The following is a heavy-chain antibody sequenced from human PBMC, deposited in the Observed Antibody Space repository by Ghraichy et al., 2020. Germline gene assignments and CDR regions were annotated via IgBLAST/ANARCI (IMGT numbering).Heavy chain of an antibody. CDR1: GFNFRDHG. V-gene: IGHV3-20*04. Sequence: GGSLRLSCVASGFNFRDHGMGWVRQGPGKGLEWVSGINKNADSTNYADSVKGRFTISRDNAKNALYLQMHSLRADDTALYFCARRYTGTYYYLFDYWGQGT. CDR3: ARRYTGTYYYLFDY. D-gene: IGHD3-22*01. CDR2: INKNADST. J-gene: IGHJ4*02.